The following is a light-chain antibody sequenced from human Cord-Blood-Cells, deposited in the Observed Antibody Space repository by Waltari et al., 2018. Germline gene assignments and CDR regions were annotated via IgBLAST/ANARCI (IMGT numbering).Light chain of an antibody. CDR2: AGS. CDR1: QSISSY. J-gene: IGKJ1*01. Sequence: DIQMTQSPSSLSASVGDRVTLTCRASQSISSYLNWYQQKPGKAPKLRIYAGSSLQSGGPSRFSGSGSGTDFTLTISSLQTEDFATYYCQQSYSTHTCKFGQGTKVEIK. CDR3: QQSYSTHTCK. V-gene: IGKV1-39*01.